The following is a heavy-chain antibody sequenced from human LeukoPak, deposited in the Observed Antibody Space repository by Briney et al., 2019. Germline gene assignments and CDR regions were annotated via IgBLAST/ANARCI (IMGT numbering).Heavy chain of an antibody. CDR3: ARALRYFDWLSPWTFDY. CDR2: ISSSDNTI. CDR1: GFTFSSYE. J-gene: IGHJ4*02. V-gene: IGHV3-48*03. D-gene: IGHD3-9*01. Sequence: GGSLRLSCAASGFTFSSYEMNWVRQAPGKGLEWVSYISSSDNTIYYADSVKGRFTISRDNAKNLLYLQMNSLRAEDTAVYYCARALRYFDWLSPWTFDYWGQGTLVTVSS.